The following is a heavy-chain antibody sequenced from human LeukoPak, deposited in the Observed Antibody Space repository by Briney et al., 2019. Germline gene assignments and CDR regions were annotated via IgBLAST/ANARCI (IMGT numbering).Heavy chain of an antibody. CDR2: IIPIFGTA. J-gene: IGHJ5*02. CDR1: GGTFSSYA. V-gene: IGHV1-69*13. D-gene: IGHD2-15*01. Sequence: SVKVSCKASGGTFSSYAISWVRQAPGQGLEWMGGIIPIFGTANYAQEFQGRVTITADDSTSTAYMELSSLRSEDTAVYYCARDPGFLNWFDPWGQGTLVTVSS. CDR3: ARDPGFLNWFDP.